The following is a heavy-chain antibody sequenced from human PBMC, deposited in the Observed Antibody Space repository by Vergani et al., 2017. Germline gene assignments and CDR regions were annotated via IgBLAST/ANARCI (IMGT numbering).Heavy chain of an antibody. J-gene: IGHJ4*02. CDR3: ARVGTGENNPRGSDDY. D-gene: IGHD3-10*01. CDR1: GGTFSSYA. Sequence: QVQLVQSGAEVKKTGSSVKVSCKASGGTFSSYAISWVRQAPGQGLEWMGGIIPIFGTANYAQKFQGRVTITADESTSTAYMELSSLRSEDTAVYYCARVGTGENNPRGSDDYWGQGTLVTVSS. CDR2: IIPIFGTA. V-gene: IGHV1-69*01.